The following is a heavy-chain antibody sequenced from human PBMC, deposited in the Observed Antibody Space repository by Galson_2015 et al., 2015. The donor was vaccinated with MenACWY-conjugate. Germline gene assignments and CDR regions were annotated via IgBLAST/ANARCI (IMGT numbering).Heavy chain of an antibody. Sequence: PALVKPTQTLTLTCTFSGFSLSTSGMCVSWIRQPPGKALEWLALINWDDDKYYSTSLKTRLTISKDTSKNQEVLTMTNMDPVDTATYYCARIGATPRKVYYYYAMDVGGQGTTVTVSS. CDR3: ARIGATPRKVYYYYAMDV. CDR1: GFSLSTSGMC. V-gene: IGHV2-70*01. CDR2: INWDDDK. D-gene: IGHD1-26*01. J-gene: IGHJ6*02.